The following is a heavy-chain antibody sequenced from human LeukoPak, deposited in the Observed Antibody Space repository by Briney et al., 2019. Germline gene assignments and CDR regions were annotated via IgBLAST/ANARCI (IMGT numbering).Heavy chain of an antibody. J-gene: IGHJ3*02. CDR3: ARGNTAYYDPSGYEGAFDI. CDR2: VRFDINNK. Sequence: GGSLRLSCAASGFTFDDYGMHWVRQAPGKGLEWVAFVRFDINNKNYADSVKGRFTLSTDNSKTTMYLQMISLRPEDTAVYYCARGNTAYYDPSGYEGAFDIWGQGTMVTVSS. CDR1: GFTFDDYG. D-gene: IGHD3-22*01. V-gene: IGHV3-30*02.